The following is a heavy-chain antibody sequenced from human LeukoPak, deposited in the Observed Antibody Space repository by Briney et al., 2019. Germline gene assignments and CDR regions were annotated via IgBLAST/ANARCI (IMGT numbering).Heavy chain of an antibody. CDR2: ISSSSSYI. V-gene: IGHV3-21*01. CDR3: ARADWDTAMIDY. CDR1: GFTFSSYE. Sequence: AGGSLRLSCAASGFTFSSYEMNWVRQAPGKGLEWVSSISSSSSYIYYADSVKGRFTISRDNAKKSLYLQMNGLRAEDTAVYYCARADWDTAMIDYWGQGTLVTVSS. J-gene: IGHJ4*02. D-gene: IGHD5-18*01.